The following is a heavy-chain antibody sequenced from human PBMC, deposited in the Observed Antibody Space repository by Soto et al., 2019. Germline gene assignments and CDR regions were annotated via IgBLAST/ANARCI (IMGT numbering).Heavy chain of an antibody. Sequence: VASVKVSCKASGGMFYSSAINWVRQAPGQGLEWMGGIVPMNGSPKYAQEFLGRVTISADASATTAYMDLSGLKSEDTAVYYCSFAPNWTYQMTIYWGRGTPVTVYS. V-gene: IGHV1-69*13. J-gene: IGHJ4*02. CDR3: SFAPNWTYQMTIY. CDR1: GGMFYSSA. CDR2: IVPMNGSP. D-gene: IGHD2-2*01.